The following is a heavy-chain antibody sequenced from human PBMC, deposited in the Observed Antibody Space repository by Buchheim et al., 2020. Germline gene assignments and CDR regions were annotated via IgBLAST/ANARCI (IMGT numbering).Heavy chain of an antibody. Sequence: QVRLQQWGAGHLKPSETLSLTCDGYDGSFSGYSWAWVRQPLGKGLEWIGSIYYSGSTYYNPSLKSRVTISVDTSKNQFSLKLSSVTAADTAVYYCARCSSSGWYPYDYWGQGTL. J-gene: IGHJ4*02. V-gene: IGHV4-34*01. CDR1: DGSFSGYS. CDR2: IYYSGST. CDR3: ARCSSSGWYPYDY. D-gene: IGHD6-19*01.